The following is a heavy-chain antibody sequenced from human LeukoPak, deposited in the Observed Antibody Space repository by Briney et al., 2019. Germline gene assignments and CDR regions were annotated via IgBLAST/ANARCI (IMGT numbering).Heavy chain of an antibody. J-gene: IGHJ6*03. CDR3: ARDPYSGNYGGYYYYYMDV. V-gene: IGHV3-48*03. D-gene: IGHD1-26*01. CDR1: GFIFNSYE. CDR2: ISFSGNSI. Sequence: PGGSLRLSCGASGFIFNSYEMNWVHQAPGKGLEWVAFISFSGNSIYYADSVKGRFTISRDNAKNSLYLQMSSLRAEDTAVYYCARDPYSGNYGGYYYYYMDVWGKGTTVTISS.